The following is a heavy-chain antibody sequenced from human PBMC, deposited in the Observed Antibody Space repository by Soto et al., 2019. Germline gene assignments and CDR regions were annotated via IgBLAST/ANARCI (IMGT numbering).Heavy chain of an antibody. D-gene: IGHD1-7*01. CDR1: GHTFSITRFP. V-gene: IGHV1-3*01. J-gene: IGHJ4*02. CDR2: INVGNDKT. CDR3: ALGYNWNYYFNY. Sequence: QGPLLQSEAEVKKPGASVRLSCQASGHTFSITRFPMHRLRQAPGHGIEWMGLINVGNDKTKYSQKFQGRVTITRDPSALTAYMELSGLRSEEPAVYYCALGYNWNYYFNYWGQCTLVTVSS.